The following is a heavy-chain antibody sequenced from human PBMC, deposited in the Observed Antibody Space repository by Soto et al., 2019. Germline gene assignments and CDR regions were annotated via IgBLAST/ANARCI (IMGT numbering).Heavy chain of an antibody. CDR3: AKDLGDSSADDGADY. J-gene: IGHJ4*02. Sequence: QVQLVESGGGVVQPGRSLRLSCAASGFTFSTYDMHWVRQAPIKGLEWVAVISSDGSNEYYADSVKGRFTISRDNSKNTLYVQMNSLRAEDTALYYCAKDLGDSSADDGADYWGQGTLVTVSS. CDR2: ISSDGSNE. D-gene: IGHD6-25*01. CDR1: GFTFSTYD. V-gene: IGHV3-30*18.